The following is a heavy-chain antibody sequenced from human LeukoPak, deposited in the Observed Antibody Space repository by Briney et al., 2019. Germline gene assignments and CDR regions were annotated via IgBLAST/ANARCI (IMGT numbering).Heavy chain of an antibody. CDR1: GGSISSSSYY. D-gene: IGHD3-9*01. V-gene: IGHV4-39*07. CDR2: IYYSGST. J-gene: IGHJ4*02. Sequence: SETLSLTCTVSGGSISSSSYYWGWIRQPPGKGLEWIGSIYYSGSTYYNPSLKSRVTISVDTSKNQFSLKLSSVTAADTAVYYCARVAYDILTGYYGLFDYWGQGTLVTVSS. CDR3: ARVAYDILTGYYGLFDY.